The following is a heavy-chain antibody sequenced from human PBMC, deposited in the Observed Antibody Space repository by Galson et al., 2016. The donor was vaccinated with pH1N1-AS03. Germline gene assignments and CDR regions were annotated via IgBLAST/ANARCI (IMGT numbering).Heavy chain of an antibody. CDR2: IIPVFGPV. CDR3: ARGKELAPPFHWFDP. V-gene: IGHV1-69*05. D-gene: IGHD1-7*01. Sequence: SVKVSCKASGGTSRTSAFNWVRQAPGQGLEWMGGIIPVFGPVIYSQKFHGRVTITTNESTSTAYMDLSSLRSDDSAVYYCARGKELAPPFHWFDPRGHGTLVTVSS. J-gene: IGHJ5*02. CDR1: GGTSRTSA.